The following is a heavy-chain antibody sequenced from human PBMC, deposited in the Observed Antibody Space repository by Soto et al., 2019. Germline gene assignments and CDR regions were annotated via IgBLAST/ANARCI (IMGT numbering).Heavy chain of an antibody. CDR1: GYRFTSYW. J-gene: IGHJ5*02. CDR2: IFPSDSDT. CDR3: ARKDKSGYFNWFDP. Sequence: GESLKIPCSTAGYRFTSYWIAWVRQMPGKGLEWMGIIFPSDSDTRYSPSFQGKVTISAYRPTSTVFPQWASLKASDTAVYFCARKDKSGYFNWFDPWGQGTLVTVVL. V-gene: IGHV5-51*04. D-gene: IGHD3-22*01.